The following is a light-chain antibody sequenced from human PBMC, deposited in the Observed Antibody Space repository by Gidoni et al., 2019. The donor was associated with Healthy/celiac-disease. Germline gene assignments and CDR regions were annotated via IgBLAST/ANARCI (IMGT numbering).Light chain of an antibody. J-gene: IGKJ1*01. V-gene: IGKV3D-7*01. CDR1: QSVSSSY. CDR3: QQDYSLPLT. CDR2: GAS. Sequence: PGERVTLSCRASQSVSSSYLTWYQQKPGQAPRLLIYGASTRATGIPARFSGSGSGTDFTLTISSLQPEDFAVYYCQQDYSLPLTFGQGTKVEIK.